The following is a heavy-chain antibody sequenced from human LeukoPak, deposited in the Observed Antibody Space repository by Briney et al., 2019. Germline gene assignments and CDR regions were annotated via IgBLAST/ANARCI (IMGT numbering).Heavy chain of an antibody. Sequence: GGSLRLSCAASGFTFSTFAMIWVRQPPGKGLEWVSSIFPSGGEIHYADSVRGRFTISRDNSKSTLSLQMNSLRAEDTAVYYCAKRLGSGWPHFDYWGQGTLVTVSS. CDR3: AKRLGSGWPHFDY. J-gene: IGHJ4*02. CDR2: IFPSGGEI. D-gene: IGHD6-19*01. CDR1: GFTFSTFA. V-gene: IGHV3-23*01.